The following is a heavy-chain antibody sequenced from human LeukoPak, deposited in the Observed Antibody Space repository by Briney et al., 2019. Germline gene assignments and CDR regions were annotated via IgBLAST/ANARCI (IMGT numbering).Heavy chain of an antibody. Sequence: GGSLRLSCAASGFTFSSYSMNWVRQAPGKGLEWVSSISSSSSYIYYADSVKGRFTISRDNAKNSLYLQMNSLRAEDTAVYYCARGEYYYDSSGYDTGDYWGQGTLVTVSS. CDR1: GFTFSSYS. V-gene: IGHV3-21*04. CDR2: ISSSSSYI. CDR3: ARGEYYYDSSGYDTGDY. J-gene: IGHJ4*02. D-gene: IGHD3-22*01.